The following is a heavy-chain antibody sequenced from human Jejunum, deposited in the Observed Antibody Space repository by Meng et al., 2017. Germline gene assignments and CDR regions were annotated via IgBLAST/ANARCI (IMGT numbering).Heavy chain of an antibody. D-gene: IGHD3-10*01. CDR3: VRISGKWFDP. J-gene: IGHJ5*02. CDR1: RDSISSYH. V-gene: IGHV4-4*07. CDR2: IQSSGSA. Sequence: QVQLQESGPGLVKPSESLSLTFNVSRDSISSYHSSWIRQPAGEGLEWMGQIQSSGSACYNPSLKSRVTMSVDKSKDQFTRNLSSGTASDTAVYYCVRISGKWFDPWGQGTLVTVSS.